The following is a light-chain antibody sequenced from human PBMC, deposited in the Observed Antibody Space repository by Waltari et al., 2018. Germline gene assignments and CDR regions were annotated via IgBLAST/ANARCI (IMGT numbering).Light chain of an antibody. V-gene: IGKV3-15*01. CDR3: QQYNTWPRT. CDR1: HRIGTN. Sequence: EVVMTQSPATLSVSPGASAPLSCRASHRIGTNLAWYQQKPGQTPRLLIYGASTRATGVPARFSGSGAGREFTLTIRSLQSEDSVFYDCQQYNTWPRTFGPGTKVDIK. J-gene: IGKJ3*01. CDR2: GAS.